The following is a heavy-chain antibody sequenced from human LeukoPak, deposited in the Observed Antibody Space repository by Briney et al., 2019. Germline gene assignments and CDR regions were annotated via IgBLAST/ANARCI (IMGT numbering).Heavy chain of an antibody. D-gene: IGHD4-17*01. V-gene: IGHV3-15*01. CDR2: IKSKTDGETT. Sequence: SGGSLRLSCVVSGFIFSNAWLTWVRQAPGKGLEWVGRIKSKTDGETTDYAAPVEGRFTISRDDSKNTLYLQMNSLKTEDTAVYYCTTDHDYGDYAPQVAWGQGTLVTVSS. J-gene: IGHJ5*02. CDR3: TTDHDYGDYAPQVA. CDR1: GFIFSNAW.